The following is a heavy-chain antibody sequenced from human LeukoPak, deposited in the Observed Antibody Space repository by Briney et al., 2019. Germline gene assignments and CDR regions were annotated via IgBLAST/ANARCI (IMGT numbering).Heavy chain of an antibody. CDR2: ISSSSSTI. V-gene: IGHV3-48*01. CDR1: GFAFSSYS. CDR3: ARDRAYYGN. D-gene: IGHD3-3*01. Sequence: GGSLRLSCAASGFAFSSYSMNWVRQAPGKGLEWVSYISSSSSTIYYADSVKGRFTISRDNAKISLYLQMNSLRAEDTAVYYCARDRAYYGNWGQGTLVTVSS. J-gene: IGHJ4*02.